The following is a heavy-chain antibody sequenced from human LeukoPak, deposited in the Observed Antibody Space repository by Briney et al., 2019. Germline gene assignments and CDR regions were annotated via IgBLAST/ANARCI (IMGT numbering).Heavy chain of an antibody. J-gene: IGHJ4*02. CDR2: IYYSGGS. CDR1: NGAISSYY. V-gene: IGHV4-59*01. CDR3: ARGRRNDYYFDL. D-gene: IGHD2-21*02. Sequence: PSETLSLTCTVYNGAISSYYWSWVRQPPGKGLEWNGSIYYSGGSNYNPSLKSRVTISVDPSKRQFSLRLTSVTAADTAVYYCARGRRNDYYFDLWGQGTLVTVSS.